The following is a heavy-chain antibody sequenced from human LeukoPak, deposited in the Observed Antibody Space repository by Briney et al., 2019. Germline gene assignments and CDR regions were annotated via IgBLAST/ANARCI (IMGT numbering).Heavy chain of an antibody. CDR1: GFTFSSYG. V-gene: IGHV3-23*01. CDR2: ISGSGGET. D-gene: IGHD2-21*02. J-gene: IGHJ2*01. Sequence: QPGESLRLSCAASGFTFSSYGMSWVRQPPGKGLEWVSTISGSGGETNYAHSVKGRFTISRDNSKHTLYLQMSSLRAEDTAVYYCASGLAVTATTYWYFDLWGRGTLVTVSS. CDR3: ASGLAVTATTYWYFDL.